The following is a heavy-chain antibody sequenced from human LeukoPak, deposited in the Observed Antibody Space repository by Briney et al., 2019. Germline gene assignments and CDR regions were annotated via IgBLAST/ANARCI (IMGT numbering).Heavy chain of an antibody. D-gene: IGHD3-10*01. Sequence: RASETLSLTCTVPGGSISSYYWSWIRQPPGKGLEWIGYIYYSGSTNYNPSLKSRVTISVDTSKNQFSLKLSSVTAADTAVYYCARVEGSGSYFHFDYWGLGTLVTVSS. V-gene: IGHV4-59*01. J-gene: IGHJ4*02. CDR1: GGSISSYY. CDR2: IYYSGST. CDR3: ARVEGSGSYFHFDY.